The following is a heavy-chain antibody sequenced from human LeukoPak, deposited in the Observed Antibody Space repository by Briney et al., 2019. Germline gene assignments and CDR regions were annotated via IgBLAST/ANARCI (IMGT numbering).Heavy chain of an antibody. V-gene: IGHV3-30*02. J-gene: IGHJ5*02. Sequence: GGSLRLSCAASGFTFSSYGMHWVRQAPAKGLEWVAFIRYDGSNKYYADSVKGRFTISRDNSKNTLYLQMNSLRAEDTAVYYCAKDLGVWFGVREPNWFDPWGQGTLVTVSS. CDR3: AKDLGVWFGVREPNWFDP. D-gene: IGHD3-10*01. CDR1: GFTFSSYG. CDR2: IRYDGSNK.